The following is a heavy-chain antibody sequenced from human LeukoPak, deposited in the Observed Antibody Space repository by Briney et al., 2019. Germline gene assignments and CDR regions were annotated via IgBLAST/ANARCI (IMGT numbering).Heavy chain of an antibody. Sequence: GESLRLSCAASGFSFSSYDMHWVRQAPGKGLEWVAIIWLDGSAEYYGDSVKGRFTVSRDNSKNTLYLQMDNLRVEDTAVYYCARDLNREDFDYWGQGTLVAVSS. J-gene: IGHJ4*02. CDR3: ARDLNREDFDY. CDR1: GFSFSSYD. D-gene: IGHD1-14*01. V-gene: IGHV3-33*01. CDR2: IWLDGSAE.